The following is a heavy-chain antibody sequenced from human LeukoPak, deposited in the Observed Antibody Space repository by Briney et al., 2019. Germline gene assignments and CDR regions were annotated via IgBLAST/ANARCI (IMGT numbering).Heavy chain of an antibody. CDR1: GGSISSGGYS. D-gene: IGHD5-12*01. CDR3: ASGNTGYDRDAFDI. Sequence: SQTLSLTCAVSGGSISSGGYSWGWVRQPPGEGLEWVGYIYRSGTTYYNPSLQSRVTISLDRYKNQFSLNLSSMTAADTAVYYCASGNTGYDRDAFDIWGQGKMVTVSS. CDR2: IYRSGTT. J-gene: IGHJ3*02. V-gene: IGHV4-30-2*01.